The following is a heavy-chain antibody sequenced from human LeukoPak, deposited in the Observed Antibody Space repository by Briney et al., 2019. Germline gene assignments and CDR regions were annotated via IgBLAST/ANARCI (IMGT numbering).Heavy chain of an antibody. CDR2: ISYDGSNK. J-gene: IGHJ3*02. CDR3: AKGRGEMATITEAFDI. D-gene: IGHD5-24*01. CDR1: GFTFSSYG. V-gene: IGHV3-30*18. Sequence: GGSLRLSCAASGFTFSSYGMHWVRQAPGKGLEWVAVISYDGSNKYYADSVKGRFTISRDNSKNTLYLQMNSLRAEDTAVYYCAKGRGEMATITEAFDIWGQGTMVTVSS.